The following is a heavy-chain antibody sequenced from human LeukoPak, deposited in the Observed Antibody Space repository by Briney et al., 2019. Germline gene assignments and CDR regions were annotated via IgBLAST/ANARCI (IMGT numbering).Heavy chain of an antibody. Sequence: SETLSLTCTVSGASISSCYWSWLRQPPGKGGEGIAFVHTNGNTNSNPSLRGRVTVSVDASKNQFSLMLRSVAAADTALYYCARGYYDSMGFSNPFDSWGQGRLVTVSS. CDR3: ARGYYDSMGFSNPFDS. V-gene: IGHV4-4*08. J-gene: IGHJ4*02. CDR1: GASISSCY. D-gene: IGHD3-22*01. CDR2: VHTNGNT.